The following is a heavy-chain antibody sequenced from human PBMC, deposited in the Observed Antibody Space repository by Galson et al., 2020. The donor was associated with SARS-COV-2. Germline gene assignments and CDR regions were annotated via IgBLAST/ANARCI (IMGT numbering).Heavy chain of an antibody. Sequence: GSLRLSCAASGFTFSSYAMHWVRQAPGKGLEWVAVISYDGSNKYYADSVKGRFTISRDNSKNTLYLQMNSLRAEDTAVYYCAREYYGSLNDAFDIWGQGTMVTVSS. V-gene: IGHV3-30*04. CDR2: ISYDGSNK. D-gene: IGHD3-10*01. J-gene: IGHJ3*02. CDR3: AREYYGSLNDAFDI. CDR1: GFTFSSYA.